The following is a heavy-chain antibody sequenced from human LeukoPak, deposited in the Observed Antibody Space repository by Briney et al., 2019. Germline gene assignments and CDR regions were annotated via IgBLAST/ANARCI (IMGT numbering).Heavy chain of an antibody. D-gene: IGHD5-24*01. V-gene: IGHV3-53*01. CDR2: IYSGGST. CDR3: AKDREMATIVYYFDY. CDR1: GFTVSSNY. Sequence: PGGSLRLSCAASGFTVSSNYMSWVRQAPGKGLEWVSVIYSGGSTYYADSVKGRFTISRDNSKNTLYLQMNSLRAEDTAVYYCAKDREMATIVYYFDYWGQGTLATVSS. J-gene: IGHJ4*02.